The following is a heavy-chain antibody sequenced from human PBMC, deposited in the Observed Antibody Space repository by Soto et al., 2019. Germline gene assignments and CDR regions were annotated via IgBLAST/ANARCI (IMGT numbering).Heavy chain of an antibody. J-gene: IGHJ5*02. CDR2: INAGNGNT. V-gene: IGHV1-3*01. Sequence: QVQLVQSGAEAKKPGASVKVSCKASGYTFTSYAMHWVRQAPGQRLEWMGWINAGNGNTKYSQKFQGRVTITRDTSASTAYMELSSLRSEDTAVYYCARARIAAAGWFDPWAQGTLVTVSS. CDR3: ARARIAAAGWFDP. D-gene: IGHD6-13*01. CDR1: GYTFTSYA.